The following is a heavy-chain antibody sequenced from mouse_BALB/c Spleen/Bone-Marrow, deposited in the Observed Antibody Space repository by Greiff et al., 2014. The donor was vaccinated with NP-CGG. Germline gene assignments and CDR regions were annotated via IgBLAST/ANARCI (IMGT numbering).Heavy chain of an antibody. CDR3: TRYGNSHYYAVDY. D-gene: IGHD1-1*01. CDR1: GYTFTSYW. V-gene: IGHV1-69*02. CDR2: IYPSDTYT. J-gene: IGHJ4*01. Sequence: QVQLQQSGAELVRPGASMKLSCRASGYTFTSYWINWVKQRPGQGLEWIGNIYPSDTYTNYNQRFKDKATLTVDKSSSTAYMQLSSPTSEDSAVYYCTRYGNSHYYAVDYWGQGTSVTVSS.